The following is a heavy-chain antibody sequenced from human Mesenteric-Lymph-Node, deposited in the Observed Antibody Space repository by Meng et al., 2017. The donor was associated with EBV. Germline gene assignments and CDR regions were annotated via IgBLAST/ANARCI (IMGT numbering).Heavy chain of an antibody. V-gene: IGHV4-4*02. CDR1: GVSISSSNW. Sequence: QVPRQGSGPGLVKPSGTLSLTCAVSGVSISSSNWWSWVRQSPGKGLQWIGDIYHSGTTNYNPSLKSRLTISVDKSNNHFSLKLTSVTAADTAVYYCARARGYCSGGACSFWFDPWGQGTLVTVSS. J-gene: IGHJ5*02. D-gene: IGHD2-15*01. CDR3: ARARGYCSGGACSFWFDP. CDR2: IYHSGTT.